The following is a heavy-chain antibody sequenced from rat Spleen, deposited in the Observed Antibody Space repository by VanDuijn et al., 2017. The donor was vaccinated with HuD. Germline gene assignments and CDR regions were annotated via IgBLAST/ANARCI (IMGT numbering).Heavy chain of an antibody. CDR3: ARRGYNTDDWRHYFDY. V-gene: IGHV5-29*01. Sequence: EVQLVESDGDLVQPGRSLKVSCAVSGFTFSDYYMAWVRQAPTTGLEWVATLSYDGGLTSYRNSVKGRFTISRDNAKSTLDLQMNSLRSEDTDNYYCARRGYNTDDWRHYFDYWGQGVMVTVSS. J-gene: IGHJ2*01. D-gene: IGHD1-6*01. CDR2: LSYDGGLT. CDR1: GFTFSDYY.